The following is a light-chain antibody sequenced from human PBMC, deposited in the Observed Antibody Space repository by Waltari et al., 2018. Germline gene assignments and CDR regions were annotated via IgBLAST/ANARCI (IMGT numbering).Light chain of an antibody. V-gene: IGLV2-23*02. Sequence: QAALTQPASVSGTPGQSITIPCTGTTRDVGRYDLVSWYQQHPGEAPKLLLCEVFKRPPDISRRFSGSKSGSTASLTISGLQPEDEADYYCCSYAGRGTYVFGSGTKVTV. CDR2: EVF. CDR3: CSYAGRGTYV. CDR1: TRDVGRYDL. J-gene: IGLJ1*01.